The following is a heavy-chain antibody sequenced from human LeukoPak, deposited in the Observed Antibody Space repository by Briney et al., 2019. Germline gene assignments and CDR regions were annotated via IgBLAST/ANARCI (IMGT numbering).Heavy chain of an antibody. J-gene: IGHJ6*03. D-gene: IGHD5-12*01. V-gene: IGHV3-30*04. CDR1: GFTFSSYA. CDR2: ISYDGSNK. Sequence: GGSLRLSCAASGFTFSSYAMHWVRQAPGKGLEWVAVISYDGSNKYYADSVKGRFTISRDNSKNTLYLQMNSLRAEDTAVYYCARVVAPHNYYYYYYMDVWGKGTTVTISS. CDR3: ARVVAPHNYYYYYYMDV.